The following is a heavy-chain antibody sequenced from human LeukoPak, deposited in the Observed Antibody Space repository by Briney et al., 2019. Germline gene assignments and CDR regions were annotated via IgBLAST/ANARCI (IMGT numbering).Heavy chain of an antibody. CDR1: GFTFSSYW. J-gene: IGHJ4*02. V-gene: IGHV3-7*01. Sequence: GGSLRLSCAAFGFTFSSYWMSWVRQPPGKGLEWVANIKHDGSEKYYVDSVKGRFTISRDNAKNSLYLQMNSLRAEDTAVYYCARVGTAEGTLEDYWGQGTLVTVSS. CDR2: IKHDGSEK. D-gene: IGHD6-13*01. CDR3: ARVGTAEGTLEDY.